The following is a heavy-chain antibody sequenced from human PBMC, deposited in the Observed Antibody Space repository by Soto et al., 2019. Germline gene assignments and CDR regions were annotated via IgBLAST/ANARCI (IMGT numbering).Heavy chain of an antibody. Sequence: SVKISCKAPGGTFSSYTISWVRQAPGQGLEWMGGIIPIFGTANYAQKFQGRVTITADKSTSTAYMELSSLRSEDTAVYYCARDLQMWVSNYYYYGMDVWGQGTTVTVSS. CDR2: IIPIFGTA. D-gene: IGHD1-26*01. J-gene: IGHJ6*02. V-gene: IGHV1-69*06. CDR1: GGTFSSYT. CDR3: ARDLQMWVSNYYYYGMDV.